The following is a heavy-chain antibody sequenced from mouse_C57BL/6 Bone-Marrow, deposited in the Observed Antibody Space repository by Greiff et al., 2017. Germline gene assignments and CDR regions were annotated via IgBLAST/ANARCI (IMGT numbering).Heavy chain of an antibody. Sequence: QVQLKQSGAELVRPGASVTLSCKASGYTFTDYEMHWVKQTPVHGLEWIGAIDPETGGTAYNQKFKGKAIRTADKSSSTAYMERRSLTSEDSAVYYCTRLDYWGQGTTLTVSS. CDR3: TRLDY. CDR1: GYTFTDYE. CDR2: IDPETGGT. J-gene: IGHJ2*01. V-gene: IGHV1-15*01.